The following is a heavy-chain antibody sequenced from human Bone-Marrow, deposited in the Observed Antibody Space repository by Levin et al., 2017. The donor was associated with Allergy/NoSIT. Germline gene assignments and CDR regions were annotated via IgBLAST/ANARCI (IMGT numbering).Heavy chain of an antibody. CDR1: GDSVSTDSSY. CDR2: IHHSGRM. Sequence: KASETLSLSCTVSGDSVSTDSSYWTWIRQPPGKGLECIAYIHHSGRMKSSPSLQSRVTISMDTSKNQFSLKLRSVSAADTAVYYCARGSSYDNSGQNDPYNYYGMDVWGQGTTVTVSS. CDR3: ARGSSYDNSGQNDPYNYYGMDV. V-gene: IGHV4-61*01. D-gene: IGHD3-22*01. J-gene: IGHJ6*02.